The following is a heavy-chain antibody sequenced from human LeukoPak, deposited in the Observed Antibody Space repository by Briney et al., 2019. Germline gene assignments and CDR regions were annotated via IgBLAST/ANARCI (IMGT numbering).Heavy chain of an antibody. CDR3: AKGDLLLDY. CDR1: GFTFSSSG. J-gene: IGHJ4*02. CDR2: IVGRSGGGST. Sequence: GGSLRLSCEASGFTFSSSGMSWVRQAPGKGLEWVSSIVGRSGGGSTYYAESVKGRLTISRDNSKNTLYLQMNSLRAEDTAIYYCAKGDLLLDYGGRGTLVTVSS. V-gene: IGHV3-23*01.